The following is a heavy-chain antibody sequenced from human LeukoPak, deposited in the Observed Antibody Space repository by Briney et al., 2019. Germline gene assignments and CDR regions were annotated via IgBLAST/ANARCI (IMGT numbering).Heavy chain of an antibody. D-gene: IGHD2-2*01. V-gene: IGHV3-21*01. J-gene: IGHJ6*02. CDR3: ARVVYSRHCSSTSCYGRGTNYYYYYGMDV. CDR2: ISSSSSYI. Sequence: GGSLRLSCAASGFTFSSYSMNWVRQAPGKGLEWVSSISSSSSYIYYADSVKGRFTISRDNAKDSLYLQMNSLRAEDTAVYYCARVVYSRHCSSTSCYGRGTNYYYYYGMDVWGQGTTVTVSS. CDR1: GFTFSSYS.